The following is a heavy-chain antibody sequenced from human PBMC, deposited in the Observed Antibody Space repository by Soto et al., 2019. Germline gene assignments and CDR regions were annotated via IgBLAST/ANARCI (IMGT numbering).Heavy chain of an antibody. J-gene: IGHJ4*02. Sequence: GGSLRLSCAASGFTFSSYAMSWVRQAPGKGLEWVSAISGSGGSTYYADSVKGRFTTSRGNSKNTLYLQMNSLRAEDTAGYYCAKVPYYGSERNYWGQGTLVTVSS. CDR1: GFTFSSYA. V-gene: IGHV3-23*01. CDR2: ISGSGGST. D-gene: IGHD3-10*01. CDR3: AKVPYYGSERNY.